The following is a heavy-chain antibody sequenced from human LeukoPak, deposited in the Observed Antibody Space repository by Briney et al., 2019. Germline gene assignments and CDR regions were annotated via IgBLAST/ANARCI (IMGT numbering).Heavy chain of an antibody. D-gene: IGHD4-17*01. J-gene: IGHJ4*02. Sequence: GRSLRLSCAASGFIFDDYAMHWVRQAPGKGLEWVSGISWNSGSIGYADSVKGRFTISRDNAKNSLYLQMNSLRAEDTALYYCAKAHYDYGDYYFDYWGQGTLVTVSS. CDR1: GFIFDDYA. CDR3: AKAHYDYGDYYFDY. V-gene: IGHV3-9*01. CDR2: ISWNSGSI.